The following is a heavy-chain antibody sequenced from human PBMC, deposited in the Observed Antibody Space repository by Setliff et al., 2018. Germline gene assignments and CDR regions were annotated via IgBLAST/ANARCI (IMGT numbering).Heavy chain of an antibody. Sequence: ASVKVSCKASGNSFTDYNLHWVRQAPGQGLEWMGWINPNSGDTHSAQKFQGRVTMTRDTSINTAYMELSSLTSDDTAFYYCVRSGKFGMRFWFDQWGQGTLVTVS. V-gene: IGHV1-2*02. CDR1: GNSFTDYN. CDR3: VRSGKFGMRFWFDQ. J-gene: IGHJ5*02. D-gene: IGHD1-26*01. CDR2: INPNSGDT.